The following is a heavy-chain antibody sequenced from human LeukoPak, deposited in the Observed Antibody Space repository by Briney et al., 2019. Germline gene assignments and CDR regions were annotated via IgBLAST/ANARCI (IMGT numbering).Heavy chain of an antibody. CDR1: GFSFSDYS. CDR2: ISSRSRYI. J-gene: IGHJ4*02. Sequence: GGSLRLSCAASGFSFSDYSMNWVRQAPGMGLGWVSSISSRSRYIYYAESVKGRFTISRDNAKNTLYLQMNSLRAEDTAIYYCFREGGDWGQGTLVTVSS. CDR3: FREGGD. V-gene: IGHV3-21*01. D-gene: IGHD3-10*01.